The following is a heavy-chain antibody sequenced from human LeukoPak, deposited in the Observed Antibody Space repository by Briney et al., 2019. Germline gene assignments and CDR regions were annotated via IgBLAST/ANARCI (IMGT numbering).Heavy chain of an antibody. CDR1: GGTFNSYG. CDR2: IIPILGTA. V-gene: IGHV1-69*06. J-gene: IGHJ6*03. CDR3: ARGGYCSSTSCRLGYYYMDV. Sequence: GSSVKVSCKASGGTFNSYGIIWVRQAPGQGLEWMGGIIPILGTANYAQKFQGRVTISADKSTSTAYMELSSLRSEDTAVYYCARGGYCSSTSCRLGYYYMDVWGKGTTVTISS. D-gene: IGHD2-2*03.